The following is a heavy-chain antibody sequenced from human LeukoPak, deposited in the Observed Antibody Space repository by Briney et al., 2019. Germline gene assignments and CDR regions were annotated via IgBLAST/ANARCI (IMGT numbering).Heavy chain of an antibody. D-gene: IGHD2-2*01. CDR3: ASLGYCSSTSCYPYYYYYYMDV. V-gene: IGHV1-46*04. CDR2: INPSGDST. Sequence: ASVTVSCKASGYTFTSYYMHWVRQAPGQGLEWMGLINPSGDSTNYAQTMQGRVTTTRETSTSTVYMEVSRLRSEDTAVYYCASLGYCSSTSCYPYYYYYYMDVWGKGTTVTVSS. J-gene: IGHJ6*03. CDR1: GYTFTSYY.